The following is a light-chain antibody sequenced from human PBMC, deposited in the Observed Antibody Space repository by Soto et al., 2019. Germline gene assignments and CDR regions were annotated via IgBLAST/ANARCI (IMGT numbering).Light chain of an antibody. CDR1: QSISSGY. J-gene: IGKJ1*01. V-gene: IGKV3-20*01. Sequence: EIVLTQSPDTLSLSPGERATLSCRASQSISSGYLAWYQQKPGQTHRVLIYHTSSRATGIPARFSGSGSARDFTLTLSRLEPEDFEVDYCQQYASSPPWTFGQGTKVEIK. CDR3: QQYASSPPWT. CDR2: HTS.